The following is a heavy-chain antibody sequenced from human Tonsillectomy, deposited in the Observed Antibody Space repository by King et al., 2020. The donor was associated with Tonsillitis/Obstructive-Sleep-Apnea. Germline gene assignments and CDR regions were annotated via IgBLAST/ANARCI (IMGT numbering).Heavy chain of an antibody. CDR2: INPGNSDT. Sequence: QLVQSGAEVKKPGESRKTSCKGPGNSFTGYWIAWGRQMPGKGLEWRGIINPGNSDTRSSPSFQGQVTISADKSISTAYLQWSSLKASDTALYYCATTAAPPSPMDVWGKGTTVTVSS. V-gene: IGHV5-51*01. J-gene: IGHJ6*03. CDR1: GNSFTGYW. D-gene: IGHD2-2*01. CDR3: ATTAAPPSPMDV.